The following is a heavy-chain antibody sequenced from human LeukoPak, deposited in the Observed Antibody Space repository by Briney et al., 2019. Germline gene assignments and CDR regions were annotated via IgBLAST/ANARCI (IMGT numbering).Heavy chain of an antibody. D-gene: IGHD3-9*01. Sequence: GGSLRLSCAASGFTLTSNYMSWVRQAPGEGLEWISLISSDGSGGSTYYADSVKGRFTISRDTSKSTLYLQMYSLRAEDTAVYYCVRDYDVLTGTAMDIWGQRTTVTVSS. CDR3: VRDYDVLTGTAMDI. CDR2: ISSDGSGGST. V-gene: IGHV3-53*01. CDR1: GFTLTSNY. J-gene: IGHJ6*02.